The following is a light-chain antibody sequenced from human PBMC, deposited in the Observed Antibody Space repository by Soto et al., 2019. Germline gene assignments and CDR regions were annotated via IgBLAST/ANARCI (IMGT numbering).Light chain of an antibody. CDR3: EQYGSTPLT. J-gene: IGKJ4*01. Sequence: EIVLTQSPDTLSLSPGERATLSCRASQSVRSNYLAWYQQKPGQAHRFLIYDASSRATGIPDRFSVSGSVTDFTLTISRLEPEDFAVYYCEQYGSTPLTFGGGTKVDIK. V-gene: IGKV3-20*01. CDR2: DAS. CDR1: QSVRSNY.